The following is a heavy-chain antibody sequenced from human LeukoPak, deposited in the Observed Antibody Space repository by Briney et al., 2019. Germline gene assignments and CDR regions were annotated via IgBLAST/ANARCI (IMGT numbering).Heavy chain of an antibody. V-gene: IGHV3-23*01. D-gene: IGHD2-15*01. CDR2: ISGNGRNT. CDR1: GFTFSSYG. Sequence: GGSLRLSCAASGFTFSSYGMHWVRQAPGKGLEWVSTISGNGRNTYYADSVKGRFTISRDNSKITVYLEMNSLRAEDTAVYYCARGRGVYGYWYFDLWGRGTLVTVSS. J-gene: IGHJ2*01. CDR3: ARGRGVYGYWYFDL.